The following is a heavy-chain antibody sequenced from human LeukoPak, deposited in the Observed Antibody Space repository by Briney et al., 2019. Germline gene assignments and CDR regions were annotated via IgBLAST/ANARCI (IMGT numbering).Heavy chain of an antibody. CDR2: IYPGDSDT. CDR1: GYSFTSYW. J-gene: IGHJ5*02. CDR3: AGRYYYGSGSYYSAYNWFDP. V-gene: IGHV5-51*01. D-gene: IGHD3-10*01. Sequence: GESLKISCKGSGYSFTSYWIGWVRQMPGKGLEWMGIIYPGDSDTRYSPSFQGQVTISADKSISTAYLQWSSLKASDTAMYYCAGRYYYGSGSYYSAYNWFDPWGQGTLVTVSS.